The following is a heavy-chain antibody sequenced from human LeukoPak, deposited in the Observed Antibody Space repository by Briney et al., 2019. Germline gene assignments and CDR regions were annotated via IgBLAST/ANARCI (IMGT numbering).Heavy chain of an antibody. V-gene: IGHV1-18*01. CDR1: GYSFTDYG. D-gene: IGHD2-21*01. CDR3: ARDHALWSNCFEY. Sequence: ASVQVSCKTSGYSFTDYGITWVRQAPGQGLEWMGWISARNGNTNFSQRLQGRVTMTTDTSTSTAYMELRGLTSDDTAVYYCARDHALWSNCFEYWGQGTLVTVSS. J-gene: IGHJ4*02. CDR2: ISARNGNT.